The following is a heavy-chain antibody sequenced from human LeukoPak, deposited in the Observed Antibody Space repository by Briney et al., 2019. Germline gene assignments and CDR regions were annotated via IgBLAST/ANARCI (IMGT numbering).Heavy chain of an antibody. Sequence: SETLSLTCSVSGGSISSYYWSWIRQPPGKGLEWIGYIHYSGSTNYNPSLKSRVTISADTSNNQFSLKLVSVTAADTAVYYCARTPRGEFSDYWGQGTLVTVSS. CDR3: ARTPRGEFSDY. CDR1: GGSISSYY. CDR2: IHYSGST. J-gene: IGHJ4*02. D-gene: IGHD3-16*01. V-gene: IGHV4-59*01.